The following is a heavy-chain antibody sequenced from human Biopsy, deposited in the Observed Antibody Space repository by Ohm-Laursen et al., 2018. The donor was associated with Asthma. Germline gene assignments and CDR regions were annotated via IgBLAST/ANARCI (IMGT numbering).Heavy chain of an antibody. CDR2: IRSKAYGGTT. CDR3: TREDYSSGWYPSGSANWFDP. V-gene: IGHV3-49*03. CDR1: GFTFGDYA. D-gene: IGHD6-19*01. Sequence: SLRLSCAASGFTFGDYAMSWFRQAPGKGLEWVGFIRSKAYGGTTEYAASVKGRFTISRDDSKSIAYLQMNSLKTEDTAVYYCTREDYSSGWYPSGSANWFDPWGQGTLVTVSS. J-gene: IGHJ5*02.